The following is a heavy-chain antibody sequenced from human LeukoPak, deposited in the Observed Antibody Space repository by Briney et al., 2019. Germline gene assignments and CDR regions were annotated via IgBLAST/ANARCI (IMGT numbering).Heavy chain of an antibody. Sequence: ASVKVSCKASGGTFSSYAINWVRQATGQGLEWMGWMNPNSGNTGYAQKFQGRVTMTRNTSISTAYMELSSLRSEDTAVYYCARGRADWGSRYYFDYWGQGTLVTVSS. CDR2: MNPNSGNT. D-gene: IGHD7-27*01. CDR3: ARGRADWGSRYYFDY. CDR1: GGTFSSYA. V-gene: IGHV1-8*02. J-gene: IGHJ4*02.